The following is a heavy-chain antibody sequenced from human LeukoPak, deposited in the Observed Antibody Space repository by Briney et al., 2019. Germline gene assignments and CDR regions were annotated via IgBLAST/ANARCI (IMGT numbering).Heavy chain of an antibody. CDR3: AGRHIAVAGTEYFDV. D-gene: IGHD6-19*01. CDR2: IYTSGNT. J-gene: IGHJ2*01. CDR1: GGSISSYY. V-gene: IGHV4-4*07. Sequence: PSETLSLTCTVSGGSISSYYWSWIRQPAGKGLEWIGRIYTSGNTNYNPSLKSRVTMSGDTSKNHFSLKLTSVTAADAAVYYCAGRHIAVAGTEYFDVWGRGTLVTVSS.